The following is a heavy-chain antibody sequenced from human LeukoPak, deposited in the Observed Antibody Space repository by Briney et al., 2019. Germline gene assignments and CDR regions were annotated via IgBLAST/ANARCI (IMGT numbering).Heavy chain of an antibody. CDR1: GYTFTSYY. CDR2: INPSGGST. J-gene: IGHJ4*02. D-gene: IGHD3-22*01. Sequence: ASVKVSCKASGYTFTSYYMHWVRQAPGQGLEWMGIINPSGGSTSYAQKFQGRVTMTRDTSTSTVYMELSSLRSEDTAVYYCARGGGYYDSSGWTFDYWGQGTLVTVSS. CDR3: ARGGGYYDSSGWTFDY. V-gene: IGHV1-46*01.